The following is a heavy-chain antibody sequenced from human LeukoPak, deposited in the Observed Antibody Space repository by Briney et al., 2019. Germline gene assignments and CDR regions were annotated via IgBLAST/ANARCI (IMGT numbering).Heavy chain of an antibody. CDR1: GFTFSSYA. Sequence: GGSLRLSCAASGFTFSSYAMSWVRQAPGKGLEWVSAISGSGGSTYYADSVKGRFTISRDNSKNTLYLQMNSLRAEDTAVYYCAKKGSTIFGVVIRGPFDYWGQGTLVTVSS. CDR2: ISGSGGST. D-gene: IGHD3-3*01. CDR3: AKKGSTIFGVVIRGPFDY. V-gene: IGHV3-23*01. J-gene: IGHJ4*02.